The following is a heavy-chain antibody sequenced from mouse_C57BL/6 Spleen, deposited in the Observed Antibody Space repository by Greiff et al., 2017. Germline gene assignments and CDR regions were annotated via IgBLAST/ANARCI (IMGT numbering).Heavy chain of an antibody. Sequence: QVHLQQPGAELVKPGASVKLSCKASGYTFTSYWMHWVKQRPGRGLAWIGRIDPNSGGTKYNEKFKSKATLTVDKPSSTAYMQLSSLTSEDSEVEYWARGGPNWDGGDFDVWGTGTTVTVSS. CDR2: IDPNSGGT. D-gene: IGHD4-1*01. CDR1: GYTFTSYW. J-gene: IGHJ1*03. CDR3: ARGGPNWDGGDFDV. V-gene: IGHV1-72*01.